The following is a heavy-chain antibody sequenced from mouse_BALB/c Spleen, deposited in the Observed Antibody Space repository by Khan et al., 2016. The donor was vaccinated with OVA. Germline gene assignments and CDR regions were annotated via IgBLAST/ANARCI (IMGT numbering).Heavy chain of an antibody. CDR2: IWGGGGT. Sequence: QVQLKQSGPGLVAPSQSLSITCTVSGFSLSRYNIHWVRQPPGKGLEWLGMIWGGGGTDYNSTLKSRLSISKDNSKSQVFLKMNSLQTDDTAMYYCARAYYRYDGDYAMDNWGQGTSVTVSS. J-gene: IGHJ4*01. CDR3: ARAYYRYDGDYAMDN. V-gene: IGHV2-6-4*01. CDR1: GFSLSRYN. D-gene: IGHD2-14*01.